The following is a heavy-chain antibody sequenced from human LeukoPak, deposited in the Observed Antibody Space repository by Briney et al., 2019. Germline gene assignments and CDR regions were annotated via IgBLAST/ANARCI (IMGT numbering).Heavy chain of an antibody. J-gene: IGHJ6*03. D-gene: IGHD6-13*01. CDR2: INWNGDYT. CDR3: ARSYSSRSFYYMDV. V-gene: IGHV3-20*04. Sequence: GGSLRLSCALSGLTFYDYGMNWVRHAPGKGLEWVSGINWNGDYTLYADSVKGRFTISRDNAKNSLYLQMTSLRAEDTALYYCARSYSSRSFYYMDVWGKGTTVTVS. CDR1: GLTFYDYG.